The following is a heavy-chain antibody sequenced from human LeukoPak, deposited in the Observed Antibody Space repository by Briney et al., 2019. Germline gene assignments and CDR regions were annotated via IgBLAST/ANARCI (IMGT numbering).Heavy chain of an antibody. Sequence: GGSLRLSCAASGFTFNTAWMAWVRQAPGKGLVWISYISSSRSIMYYADSVLGRFTVSRDNAENTLYLQMNSLRGDDTAVYYCARHNQGSPDYWGQGTLVTVSS. J-gene: IGHJ4*02. CDR3: ARHNQGSPDY. CDR1: GFTFNTAW. CDR2: ISSSRSIM. V-gene: IGHV3-48*01.